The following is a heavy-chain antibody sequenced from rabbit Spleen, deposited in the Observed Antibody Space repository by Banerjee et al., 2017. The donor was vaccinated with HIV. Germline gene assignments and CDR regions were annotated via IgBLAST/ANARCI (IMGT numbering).Heavy chain of an antibody. J-gene: IGHJ4*01. Sequence: EQLEESGGGLVKPEGSLTLTCKASGVSLNDKDVMCWVRQAPGKGLEWIACINIVTGKSVYAGWAKGRFTITRSTSLNSVTLQLNSLTAVDTATYFFARLSSGAFNLWGQGPLFTGS. CDR2: INIVTGKS. D-gene: IGHD1-1*01. CDR3: ARLSSGAFNL. V-gene: IGHV1S47*01. CDR1: GVSLNDKD.